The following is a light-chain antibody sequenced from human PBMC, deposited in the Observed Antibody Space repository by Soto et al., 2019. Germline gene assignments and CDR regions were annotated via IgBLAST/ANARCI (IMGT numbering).Light chain of an antibody. CDR3: QSYDSRLSAVV. Sequence: QSVLPQPPSVSGAPGQRVTISCTGSTSNIGSNYDVHWYQQIPGTAPKLLIYGNNNRPSGVPDRFSGSKSATSASLAITGLQADDEADYYCQSYDSRLSAVVFGGGTKVTVL. J-gene: IGLJ2*01. CDR1: TSNIGSNYD. CDR2: GNN. V-gene: IGLV1-40*01.